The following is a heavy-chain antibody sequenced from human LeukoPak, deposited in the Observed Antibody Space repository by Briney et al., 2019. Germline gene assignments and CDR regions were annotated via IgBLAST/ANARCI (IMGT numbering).Heavy chain of an antibody. CDR2: IFSSGSS. D-gene: IGHD3-10*01. J-gene: IGHJ4*02. Sequence: PSETLSLTCTDSTGSMRDYYWSWIRQPPGKGLEWIGYIFSSGSSNYNPSLKSRVTISVDTSKNQFSLKLSSVTAADTAVYYCARFGEFLFDYWGQGTLVTVSS. CDR1: TGSMRDYY. CDR3: ARFGEFLFDY. V-gene: IGHV4-59*01.